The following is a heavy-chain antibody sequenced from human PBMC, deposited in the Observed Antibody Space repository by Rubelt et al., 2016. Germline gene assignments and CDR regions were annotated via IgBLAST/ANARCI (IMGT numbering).Heavy chain of an antibody. CDR2: IYHSGRT. CDR3: ARDRTGFAFDI. CDR1: GYSISSGYY. J-gene: IGHJ3*02. Sequence: QVQLQESGPGLVKPSETLSLTCTVSGYSISSGYYWGWIRQPPGKGLEWIGSIYHSGRTYYNPSLKSRVTISVDTSKNQFSLKLSAVTAADTAVYYCARDRTGFAFDIWGQGTMVTVSS. V-gene: IGHV4-38-2*02.